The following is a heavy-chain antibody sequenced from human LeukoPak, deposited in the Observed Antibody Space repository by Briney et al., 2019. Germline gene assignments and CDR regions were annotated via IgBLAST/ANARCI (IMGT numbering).Heavy chain of an antibody. CDR2: ISASLI. J-gene: IGHJ4*02. CDR3: ARGRYSSSWYFDY. D-gene: IGHD6-13*01. V-gene: IGHV3-48*02. CDR1: GFTFSTYS. Sequence: GGSLRLSCAASGFTFSTYSMNWVRQAPGKGLEWVSYISASLIYYAESVKGRFTISRDNAKNSLYLQMNSLRDEDTAVYYCARGRYSSSWYFDYWGQGTLVTVSS.